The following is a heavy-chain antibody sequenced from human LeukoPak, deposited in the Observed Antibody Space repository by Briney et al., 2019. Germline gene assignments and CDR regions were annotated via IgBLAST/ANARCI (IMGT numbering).Heavy chain of an antibody. CDR1: GFTVSSKD. V-gene: IGHV3-66*01. D-gene: IGHD6-13*01. Sequence: GGSLTLSCAASGFTVSSKDMSWVRQAPGKRLEWVSVIYTGGTTYYADSVQGRFTISRDNSKNTLYLQMNSLTAEDTAVYYCARAKTAAGTLLDFWGQGTVVTVSS. CDR3: ARAKTAAGTLLDF. J-gene: IGHJ4*02. CDR2: IYTGGTT.